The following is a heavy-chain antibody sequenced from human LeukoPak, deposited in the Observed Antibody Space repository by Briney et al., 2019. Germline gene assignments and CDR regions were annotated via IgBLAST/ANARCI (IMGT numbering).Heavy chain of an antibody. CDR3: AKGGHDFNPFYW. V-gene: IGHV3-23*01. CDR1: GSIFSTYA. CDR2: IKGGGGDP. Sequence: GGSLRLSCAASGSIFSTYAMGWVRQAPGKGLEWVSSIKGGGGDPFYADSVKGRFTISRDNSKNTLFLQLNSLRAEDSAVYYCAKGGHDFNPFYWWGQGTLVTVS. D-gene: IGHD2-21*02. J-gene: IGHJ4*02.